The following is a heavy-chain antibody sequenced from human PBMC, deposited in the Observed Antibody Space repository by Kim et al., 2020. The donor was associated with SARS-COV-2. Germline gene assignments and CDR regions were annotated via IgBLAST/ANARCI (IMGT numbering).Heavy chain of an antibody. CDR1: GFAFGDYA. CDR3: AKDLLYVPGRGYFDS. CDR2: LSGSIPDA. Sequence: GGSLRHSCAASGFAFGDYAMSWVRRAPGKGLEWVSALSGSIPDAKYADSVRGRFTISRDNSKNTLFLQMDSLRVDDTAVYYCAKDLLYVPGRGYFDSWGQGVVVTVSS. D-gene: IGHD3-10*01. V-gene: IGHV3-23*01. J-gene: IGHJ4*02.